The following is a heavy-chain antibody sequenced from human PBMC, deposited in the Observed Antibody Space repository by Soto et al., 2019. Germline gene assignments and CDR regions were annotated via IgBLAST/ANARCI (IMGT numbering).Heavy chain of an antibody. D-gene: IGHD3-10*01. CDR1: GGSISSYY. CDR3: ARRITMFRGRWFDP. CDR2: INYSGNT. J-gene: IGHJ5*02. V-gene: IGHV4-59*01. Sequence: PSETLSLTCTVSGGSISSYYWSWIRQPPGRGLQWIGYINYSGNTNYNPSLKSRVTMSVDTSKNQFSLKLSSVTAADTAVYYCARRITMFRGRWFDPWGQGTLVTVSS.